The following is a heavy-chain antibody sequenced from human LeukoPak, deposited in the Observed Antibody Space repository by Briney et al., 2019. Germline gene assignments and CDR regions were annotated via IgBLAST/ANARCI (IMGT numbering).Heavy chain of an antibody. V-gene: IGHV4-30-4*01. CDR2: IYYSGST. J-gene: IGHJ4*02. CDR1: GGSISSGDYY. Sequence: SETLSLTCTVSGGSISSGDYYWSWIRQPPGKGLEWIGYIYYSGSTYYNPSLKSRVTISVDTSKNQFSLKLSSVTAADTAVYYCARESGHPEGRYGSGSYYREAHFDYWGQGTLVTVSS. D-gene: IGHD3-10*01. CDR3: ARESGHPEGRYGSGSYYREAHFDY.